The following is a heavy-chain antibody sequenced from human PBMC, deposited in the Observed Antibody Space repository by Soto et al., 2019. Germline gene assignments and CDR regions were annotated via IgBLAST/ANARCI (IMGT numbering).Heavy chain of an antibody. Sequence: PGGSLRLSCAASGFTFSSYWMSWVRQAPGKGLEWVANIKQDGSEKYYVDSVKGRFTISRDNAKNSLYLQMNSLRAEDTAVYYCARDPNIVVVPAATYYYYGMDVWGQGTTVTVSS. CDR1: GFTFSSYW. CDR3: ARDPNIVVVPAATYYYYGMDV. J-gene: IGHJ6*02. V-gene: IGHV3-7*04. D-gene: IGHD2-2*01. CDR2: IKQDGSEK.